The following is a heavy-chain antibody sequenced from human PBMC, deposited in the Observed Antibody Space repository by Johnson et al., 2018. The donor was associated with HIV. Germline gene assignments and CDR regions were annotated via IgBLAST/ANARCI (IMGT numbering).Heavy chain of an antibody. CDR1: GFTFSSYG. Sequence: QVQLVESGGGVVQPGRSLRLSCAASGFTFSSYGMHWVRQAPGKGLEWVAVISYDGSNKYYADSVKGRFTISRDNAKNSLYLQMNSLRAEDTALYYCAKDMGEIVGAKLNAFDIWGQGTMVTVSS. D-gene: IGHD1-26*01. CDR3: AKDMGEIVGAKLNAFDI. V-gene: IGHV3-30*18. J-gene: IGHJ3*02. CDR2: ISYDGSNK.